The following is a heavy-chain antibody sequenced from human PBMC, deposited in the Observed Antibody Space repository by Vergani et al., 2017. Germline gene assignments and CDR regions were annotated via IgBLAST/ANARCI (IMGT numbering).Heavy chain of an antibody. Sequence: QVQLVQSGAEVKKPGSSVKVSCKASGGTFSSYAISWVRQAPGQGLEWMGGIIPIFGTANYAQKFQGRVTITADESTSTAYMELSSLRSEDTAVYYCARDAAPAPNYYYYYGMDVWGQGTTVTVSS. CDR3: ARDAAPAPNYYYYYGMDV. CDR1: GGTFSSYA. V-gene: IGHV1-69*12. CDR2: IIPIFGTA. J-gene: IGHJ6*02. D-gene: IGHD6-25*01.